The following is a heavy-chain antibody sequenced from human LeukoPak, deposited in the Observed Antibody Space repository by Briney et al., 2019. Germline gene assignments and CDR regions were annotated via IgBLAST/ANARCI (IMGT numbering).Heavy chain of an antibody. J-gene: IGHJ4*02. Sequence: GGSLRLSCAASGFSVNNLYVSWVRRAPGKGLEWVSVIYGGDRTYYADSVKGRFTISRDTSKNTVYLQMNSLRPEETAVYYCARDGECSYGYGFDYWGQGTLVTVSS. CDR2: IYGGDRT. D-gene: IGHD5-18*01. V-gene: IGHV3-66*01. CDR3: ARDGECSYGYGFDY. CDR1: GFSVNNLY.